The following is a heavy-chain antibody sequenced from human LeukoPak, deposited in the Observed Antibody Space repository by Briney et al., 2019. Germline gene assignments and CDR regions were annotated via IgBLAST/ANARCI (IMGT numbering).Heavy chain of an antibody. CDR1: GFTFSSYW. CDR2: INSDGSST. CDR3: ARGYSSSWYEFPLDY. Sequence: GGSLRLSCAASGFTFSSYWMHWVRQAPGKGLVWVSRINSDGSSTSYADSVKGRFTISRDNAKNTLYLQMNSLRAEDTAVYYCARGYSSSWYEFPLDYWGQGTLVTVSS. J-gene: IGHJ4*02. D-gene: IGHD6-13*01. V-gene: IGHV3-74*01.